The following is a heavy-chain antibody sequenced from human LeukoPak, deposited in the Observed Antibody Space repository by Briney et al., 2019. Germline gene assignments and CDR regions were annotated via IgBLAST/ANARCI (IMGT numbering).Heavy chain of an antibody. Sequence: GASVKVSRKASGGTFSSYAISWVRQAPGQGLEWMGGIIPIFGTANYAQKFQGRVTITADESTSTAYMELSSLRSEDTAVYYCARKRFLEWSDTYYFDYWGQGTLVTVSS. CDR3: ARKRFLEWSDTYYFDY. CDR1: GGTFSSYA. J-gene: IGHJ4*02. CDR2: IIPIFGTA. V-gene: IGHV1-69*13. D-gene: IGHD3-3*01.